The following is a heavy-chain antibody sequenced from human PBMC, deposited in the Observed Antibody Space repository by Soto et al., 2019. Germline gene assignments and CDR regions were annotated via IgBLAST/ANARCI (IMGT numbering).Heavy chain of an antibody. CDR3: SHRRGMIMDV. CDR2: ISGDDEN. CDR1: GFSLITGGVS. D-gene: IGHD3-16*01. V-gene: IGHV2-5*02. Sequence: QITLKESGTTQVKPTQTLTLTCTFSGFSLITGGVSAAWIRQPPGKALEWLALISGDDENGYSPSLKSRLTITKDATKTQVVFTMTNMDPLDTATYYCSHRRGMIMDVWGQGTTVTVSS. J-gene: IGHJ6*02.